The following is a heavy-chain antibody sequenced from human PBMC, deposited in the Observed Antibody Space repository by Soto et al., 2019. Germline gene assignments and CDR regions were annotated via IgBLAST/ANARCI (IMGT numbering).Heavy chain of an antibody. D-gene: IGHD3-9*01. V-gene: IGHV3-15*07. J-gene: IGHJ6*02. Sequence: VQLVESGGGLVKPGGSLRLSCAASGFTFSNAWMNWVRQAPGKGLEWVGRIKSKTDGGTTDYAAPVKGRFTISRDDSKNTLYLQMNSLKTEDTAVYYCTTDPGSDILTGYYTGYYYYYGMDVWGQGTTVTVSS. CDR1: GFTFSNAW. CDR2: IKSKTDGGTT. CDR3: TTDPGSDILTGYYTGYYYYYGMDV.